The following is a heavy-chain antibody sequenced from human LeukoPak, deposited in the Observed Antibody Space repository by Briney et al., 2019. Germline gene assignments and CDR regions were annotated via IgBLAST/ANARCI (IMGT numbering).Heavy chain of an antibody. J-gene: IGHJ4*02. CDR3: TKDRGAFGELLSISDY. D-gene: IGHD3-10*01. CDR1: GFTFSSYD. V-gene: IGHV3-23*01. Sequence: GGSLRLSCAASGFTFSSYDMSWVRQAPGKGLQWVSSINGGGSNTYFADTVKGRFTISRDNSKNTVYLQMNSLRAEDTAVYYCTKDRGAFGELLSISDYWGQGTLVTVAS. CDR2: INGGGSNT.